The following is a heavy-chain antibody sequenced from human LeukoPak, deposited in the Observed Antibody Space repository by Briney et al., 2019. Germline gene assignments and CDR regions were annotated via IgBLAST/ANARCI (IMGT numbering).Heavy chain of an antibody. CDR3: AKQTITMVRGVVGEGLDY. CDR1: GFTFSSYG. Sequence: GGSLRLSCAASGFTFSSYGMHWVRQAPGKGLEGVAVIWYDGSNKYYADSVKGRFTISRDNSKNTLYLQMNSLRAEDTAVYYCAKQTITMVRGVVGEGLDYWGQGTLVTVSS. D-gene: IGHD3-10*01. J-gene: IGHJ4*02. V-gene: IGHV3-33*06. CDR2: IWYDGSNK.